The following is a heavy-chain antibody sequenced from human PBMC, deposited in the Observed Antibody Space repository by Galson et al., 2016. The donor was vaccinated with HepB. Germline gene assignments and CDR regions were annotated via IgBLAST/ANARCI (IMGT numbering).Heavy chain of an antibody. Sequence: ETLSLTCAVYGGSFSGSYWSWLRQSPGKGLAWIGEIYHSGTANYNPSLKSRVTMSVATSKSQFSLKLRSVTAEDTAVYYCARRSCTAGRCYSASYLCFDSWGQGTLFTVSS. V-gene: IGHV4-34*01. J-gene: IGHJ4*02. CDR2: IYHSGTA. D-gene: IGHD2-15*01. CDR3: ARRSCTAGRCYSASYLCFDS. CDR1: GGSFSGSY.